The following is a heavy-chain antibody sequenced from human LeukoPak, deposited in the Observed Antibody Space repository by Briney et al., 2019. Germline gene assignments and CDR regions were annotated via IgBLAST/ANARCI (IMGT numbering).Heavy chain of an antibody. CDR1: GFTFSSYS. CDR2: INHSGST. CDR3: ARPSPDTAMAIDY. D-gene: IGHD5-18*01. V-gene: IGHV4-34*01. Sequence: SGGSLRLSCAASGFTFSSYSMNWVRQPPGKGLEWIGEINHSGSTNYNPSLKSRVTISVDTSKNQFSLKLSSVTAADTAVYYCARPSPDTAMAIDYWGQGTLVTVSS. J-gene: IGHJ4*02.